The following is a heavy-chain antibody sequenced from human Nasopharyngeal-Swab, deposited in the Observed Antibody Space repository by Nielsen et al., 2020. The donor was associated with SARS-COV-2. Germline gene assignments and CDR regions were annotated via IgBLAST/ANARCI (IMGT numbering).Heavy chain of an antibody. CDR1: GGSISSSSYY. CDR2: IYYSGST. V-gene: IGHV4-61*05. J-gene: IGHJ6*02. CDR3: ARSPTGPLGFYYYYGMDV. Sequence: GSLRLSCTVSGGSISSSSYYWSWIRQPPGKGLEWIGYIYYSGSTNYNPSLKSRVTISVDTSKNQFSLKLSSMTAADTAVYYCARSPTGPLGFYYYYGMDVWGQGTTVTVSS. D-gene: IGHD4-11*01.